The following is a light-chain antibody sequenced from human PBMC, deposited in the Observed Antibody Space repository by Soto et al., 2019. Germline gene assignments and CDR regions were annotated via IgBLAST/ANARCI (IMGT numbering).Light chain of an antibody. CDR1: QSISSW. CDR2: DAS. V-gene: IGKV1-5*01. J-gene: IGKJ4*01. Sequence: DIQMTQSPSTLSASVGARVTITCRASQSISSWLAWYQQKPGKGPKLLIYDASSLESGVPSRFSGSGSGTEFTLTISSLQPDDFATYYCQQYNSYPLTFGGGTKVDIK. CDR3: QQYNSYPLT.